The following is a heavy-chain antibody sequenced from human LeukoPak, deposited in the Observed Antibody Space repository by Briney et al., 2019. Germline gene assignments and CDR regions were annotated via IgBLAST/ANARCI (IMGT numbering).Heavy chain of an antibody. CDR1: LFSFDDYA. CDR3: AKESGPDYGDSYYYGMDV. J-gene: IGHJ6*02. CDR2: ISWNSDSI. V-gene: IGHV3-9*01. D-gene: IGHD4-17*01. Sequence: RRSLRLSCAASLFSFDDYAMHWVRPAPGKGLEWVSDISWNSDSIGYADSVKGRFTISRDNAKNSLYLQMNSLRTEDTALYYCAKESGPDYGDSYYYGMDVWGQGTTVTVSS.